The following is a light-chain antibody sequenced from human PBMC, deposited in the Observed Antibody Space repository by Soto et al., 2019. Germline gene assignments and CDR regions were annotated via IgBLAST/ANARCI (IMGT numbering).Light chain of an antibody. J-gene: IGKJ3*01. V-gene: IGKV3-15*01. CDR2: DAS. CDR3: QQYNTWPLT. Sequence: ETVMTQSPATLSVSPGERPTLSCRASQSVSSNLAWYQQKPGQAPRLLIYDASTRATGILARFSGSGSGTEFTLTIRSLQSEDFAVYYCQQYNTWPLTLGPGTKVDIK. CDR1: QSVSSN.